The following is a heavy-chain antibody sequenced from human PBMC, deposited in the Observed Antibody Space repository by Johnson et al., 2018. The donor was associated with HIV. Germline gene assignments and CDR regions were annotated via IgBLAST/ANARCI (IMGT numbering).Heavy chain of an antibody. J-gene: IGHJ3*02. V-gene: IGHV3-30*18. CDR3: AKCVYSSSSWMLFDR. D-gene: IGHD6-6*01. Sequence: QVQVVESGGGVVQPGRSLRLSCAASGFTFSSYGMHWVRQAPGKGLGWVAVISYDGSNKYYADSVKGRFTISRDNSKNTLYLQMNSLRAEDTAVYYCAKCVYSSSSWMLFDRWGQGTAVTVAS. CDR2: ISYDGSNK. CDR1: GFTFSSYG.